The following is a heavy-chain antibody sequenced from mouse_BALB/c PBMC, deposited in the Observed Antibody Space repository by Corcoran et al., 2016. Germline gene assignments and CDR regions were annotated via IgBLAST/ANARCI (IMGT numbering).Heavy chain of an antibody. D-gene: IGHD1-1*01. V-gene: IGHV1-26*01. CDR2: INPYPGAT. Sequence: EVQLQQSGPALVKPGASVKISCNASGYSFTGYYMHWVKQSHVKSLEWIGRINPYPGATSYNQNFKDKASLTVDKSSSTAYRELHGLTSEDSAVSYCARCYYGSSAYVDYGGQGTTLTVSS. CDR1: GYSFTGYY. J-gene: IGHJ2*01. CDR3: ARCYYGSSAYVDY.